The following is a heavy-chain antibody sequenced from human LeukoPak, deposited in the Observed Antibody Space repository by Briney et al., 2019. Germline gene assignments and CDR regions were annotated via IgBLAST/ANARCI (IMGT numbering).Heavy chain of an antibody. J-gene: IGHJ4*02. V-gene: IGHV1-18*01. CDR3: ARRSYRRAIPTSQFDF. CDR2: ISTHNGNT. D-gene: IGHD2-2*01. Sequence: ASVKVSCNASVYTCASYGNNWVRQAPAQGLEWMGWISTHNGNTNYAETFQGRVTMTTNTFTRTAYMELRSLRSDDTAVYFCARRSYRRAIPTSQFDFWGQGTLLTVSS. CDR1: VYTCASYG.